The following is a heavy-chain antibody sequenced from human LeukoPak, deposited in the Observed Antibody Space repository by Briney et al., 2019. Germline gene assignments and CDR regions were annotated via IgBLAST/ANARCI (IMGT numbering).Heavy chain of an antibody. CDR1: GGSISSSSYY. J-gene: IGHJ4*02. D-gene: IGHD4-17*01. Sequence: PSETLSLTCTVSGGSISSSSYYWGWIRQPPGKGLEWIGSIYYSGSTYYNPSLKSRVTISVDTSKNQFSLKLSSVTAADTAVYYCARVRTTVTTTFDYWGQGTLVTVSS. V-gene: IGHV4-39*01. CDR3: ARVRTTVTTTFDY. CDR2: IYYSGST.